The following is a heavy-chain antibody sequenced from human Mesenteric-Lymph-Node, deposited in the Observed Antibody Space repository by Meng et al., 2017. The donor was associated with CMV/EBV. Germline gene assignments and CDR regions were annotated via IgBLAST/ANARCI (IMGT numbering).Heavy chain of an antibody. Sequence: GGSLRLSCAASGFTFSTSVMGWIRQAPGRRLEWVSVIIGSGATTSYEEYAGFVKGRFTISRDNFRNMLYLQMNSLGAEDTAVYYCARFLTGWPNWVDPWGQGTLVTVSS. CDR3: ARFLTGWPNWVDP. D-gene: IGHD1-14*01. J-gene: IGHJ5*02. CDR1: GFTFSTSV. CDR2: IIGSGATTSYE. V-gene: IGHV3-23*01.